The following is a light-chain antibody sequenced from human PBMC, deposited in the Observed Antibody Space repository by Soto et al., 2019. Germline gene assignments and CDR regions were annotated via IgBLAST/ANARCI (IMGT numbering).Light chain of an antibody. J-gene: IGKJ1*01. V-gene: IGKV3-20*01. CDR1: QSVSSSY. CDR2: GAS. CDR3: QQFRNWPWT. Sequence: IVLTQSPGTLSLSPGERATLSCRASQSVSSSYLAWYQQKPGQAPRLLIYGASSRATGVPARISGSGSGTEFTLTISSLQSEDFAVYYCQQFRNWPWTFGQGTKVDIK.